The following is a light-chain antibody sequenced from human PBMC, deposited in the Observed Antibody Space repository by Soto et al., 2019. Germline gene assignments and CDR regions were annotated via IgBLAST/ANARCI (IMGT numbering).Light chain of an antibody. J-gene: IGLJ2*01. CDR3: GGWDDSLSGPV. V-gene: IGLV2-14*01. Sequence: QSALTQPASVSGSPGQSITISCTGTSSDVGGYNYVSWYQQYPGKAPKLMIYGVTNRPSGVSNRFSGSKTGNTASLTISGLQAEDEAYYYCGGWDDSLSGPVFGGGTKLTVL. CDR2: GVT. CDR1: SSDVGGYNY.